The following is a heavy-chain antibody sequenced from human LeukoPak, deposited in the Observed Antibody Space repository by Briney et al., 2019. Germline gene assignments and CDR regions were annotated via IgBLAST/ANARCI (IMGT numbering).Heavy chain of an antibody. D-gene: IGHD5-24*01. CDR1: GGSISSYY. V-gene: IGHV4-59*08. J-gene: IGHJ4*02. Sequence: PSETLSLTCTVSGGSISSYYWSWIRQPPGKGLEWIGYIYYSGSTNYNPSLKSRVTISVDTSKNQFSLKLSSVTAADTAVYYCATSRDGYKLDYWGQGTLVTVSS. CDR2: IYYSGST. CDR3: ATSRDGYKLDY.